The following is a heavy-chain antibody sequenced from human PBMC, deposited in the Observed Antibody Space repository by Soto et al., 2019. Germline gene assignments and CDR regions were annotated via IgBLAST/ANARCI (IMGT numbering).Heavy chain of an antibody. V-gene: IGHV3-30*18. Sequence: PGGSLRLSCAASGFTFDIYGMRWVRQAPGKGLEWVATISYDGSNKFYVDSVKGRFTISRDNSKNTLYLQMNSLRADDTAVYYCAKDSYTNYGYSDFWGQGTLVTVSS. CDR2: ISYDGSNK. D-gene: IGHD2-8*01. CDR3: AKDSYTNYGYSDF. J-gene: IGHJ4*02. CDR1: GFTFDIYG.